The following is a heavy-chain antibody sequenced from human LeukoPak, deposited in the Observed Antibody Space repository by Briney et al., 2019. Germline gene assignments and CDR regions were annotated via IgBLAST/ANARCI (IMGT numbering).Heavy chain of an antibody. V-gene: IGHV3-23*01. CDR2: ITSGDGSP. D-gene: IGHD3-16*01. Sequence: GGSLRLSCAASGNYWMHWVRQAPEKGLEWVSTITSGDGSPYYADSVKGRFTISRDNSNNMLYLQMNSLRAEDTAVYYCTKRGAYYVDYWGRGIPVTVSS. CDR1: GNYW. CDR3: TKRGAYYVDY. J-gene: IGHJ4*02.